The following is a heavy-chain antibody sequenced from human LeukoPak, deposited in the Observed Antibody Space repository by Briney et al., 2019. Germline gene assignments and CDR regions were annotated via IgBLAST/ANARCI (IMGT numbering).Heavy chain of an antibody. CDR3: TKRGAYYVDY. J-gene: IGHJ4*02. Sequence: GGSLRLSCAASGFTFGTSAMSWVRQTPEKGLEWVSTITSGDGSPYYADSVKGRFTISRDNSNNMLYLQMNSLRAEDTAVYYCTKRGAYYVDYWGRGIPVTVSS. V-gene: IGHV3-23*01. CDR1: GFTFGTSA. CDR2: ITSGDGSP. D-gene: IGHD3-16*01.